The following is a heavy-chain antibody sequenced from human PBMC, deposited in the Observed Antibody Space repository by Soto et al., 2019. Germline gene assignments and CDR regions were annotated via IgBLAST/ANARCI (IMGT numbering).Heavy chain of an antibody. D-gene: IGHD2-15*01. V-gene: IGHV1-69*02. CDR3: ARGGYCSGGSCYSDEYFQH. Sequence: QVQLLQSGAEVKKPGSSVKVSCKASGGTFSSYTISWVRQAPGQGLEWMGRIIPILGIANYAQKFQGRVTITADKSTSTAYMELSSLRSEDTAVYYCARGGYCSGGSCYSDEYFQHWGQGTLVTVSS. CDR2: IIPILGIA. J-gene: IGHJ1*01. CDR1: GGTFSSYT.